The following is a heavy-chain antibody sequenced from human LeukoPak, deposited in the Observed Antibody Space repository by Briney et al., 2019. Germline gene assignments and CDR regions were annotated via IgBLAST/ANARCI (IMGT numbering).Heavy chain of an antibody. Sequence: GGSLRLSCAASGFTVSSNYMSWVRQAPGKGLEWVSIIYDSGTTYYADSAKGRFTISRDNSKNTLYLQMNSLRAEDTAVYYCARDRTCSGGSCYGMDVWGQGTTVTVSS. J-gene: IGHJ6*02. D-gene: IGHD2-15*01. CDR1: GFTVSSNY. CDR2: IYDSGTT. CDR3: ARDRTCSGGSCYGMDV. V-gene: IGHV3-53*01.